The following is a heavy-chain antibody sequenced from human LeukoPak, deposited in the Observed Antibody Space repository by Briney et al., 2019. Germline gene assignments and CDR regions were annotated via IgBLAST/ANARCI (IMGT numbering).Heavy chain of an antibody. Sequence: GGSLRLSCAASGFTFNKYAMSWVRQAPGKGLEWVSAISGSGGSTYYADSVKGRFTISRDNSKNTLYLQMNSLRAEDTAVYYCAKGYSSSSGFAFDIWGQGTMVIVSS. CDR2: ISGSGGST. CDR1: GFTFNKYA. CDR3: AKGYSSSSGFAFDI. J-gene: IGHJ3*02. V-gene: IGHV3-23*01. D-gene: IGHD6-6*01.